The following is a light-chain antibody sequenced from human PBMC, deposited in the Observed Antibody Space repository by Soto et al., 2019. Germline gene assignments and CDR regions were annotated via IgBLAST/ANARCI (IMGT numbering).Light chain of an antibody. CDR3: QQYGSSPRP. CDR1: QSVSSSY. CDR2: GAA. Sequence: EIVLTQSPGTLYLSPGERATLSCRASQSVSSSYLACYQQKPGQAPRLLLYGAASRAAGIPDRFSGSGSGTDFTLTISRLEPVECAVYYRQQYGSSPRPVGQGPRVGL. J-gene: IGKJ1*01. V-gene: IGKV3-20*01.